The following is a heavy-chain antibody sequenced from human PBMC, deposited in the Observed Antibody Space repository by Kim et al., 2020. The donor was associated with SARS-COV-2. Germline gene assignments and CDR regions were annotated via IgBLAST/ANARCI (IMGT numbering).Heavy chain of an antibody. J-gene: IGHJ5*02. Sequence: IPSLKSRVTISVDTSKNLFSLKLSSVNAADTAVYYCARGAVPAAHNWFDPWGQGTLVTVSS. CDR3: ARGAVPAAHNWFDP. V-gene: IGHV4-34*01. D-gene: IGHD2-2*01.